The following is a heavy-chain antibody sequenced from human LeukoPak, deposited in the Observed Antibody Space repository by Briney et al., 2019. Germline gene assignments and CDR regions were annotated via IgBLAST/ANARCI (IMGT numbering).Heavy chain of an antibody. CDR2: IYYSGNT. Sequence: SESLSLTCTVSGASISSYYWSWIRQPPGKALEWIGYIYYSGNTNYNPSLKSRVTISVDTSNSQFSLRLSSVTAADTAVYYCARAGYCSGGSCSHYYGVDVWGHGTTVTVSS. CDR1: GASISSYY. CDR3: ARAGYCSGGSCSHYYGVDV. V-gene: IGHV4-59*01. J-gene: IGHJ6*02. D-gene: IGHD2-15*01.